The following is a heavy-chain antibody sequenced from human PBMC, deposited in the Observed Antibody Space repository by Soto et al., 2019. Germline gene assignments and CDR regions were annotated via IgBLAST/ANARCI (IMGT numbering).Heavy chain of an antibody. CDR3: ARGVYYYESSGYYYGLSWYFDL. CDR1: CGSINTYY. D-gene: IGHD3-22*01. CDR2: IYTSGST. V-gene: IGHV4-4*07. J-gene: IGHJ2*01. Sequence: PSETLSLTCSFSCGSINTYYWNWIRQPAGKGLEWIGRIYTSGSTNYNPSLKSRVTMSVDTSKNQFSLKLSSVTAADTAVYYCARGVYYYESSGYYYGLSWYFDLWGRGTLVTVSS.